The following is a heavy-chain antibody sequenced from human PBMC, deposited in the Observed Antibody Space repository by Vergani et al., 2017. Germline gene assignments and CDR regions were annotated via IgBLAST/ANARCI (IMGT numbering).Heavy chain of an antibody. CDR1: GASIRSSNYY. V-gene: IGHV4-39*01. J-gene: IGHJ5*02. CDR3: ARHSXVEWLVKLGWIDP. D-gene: IGHD6-19*01. Sequence: QLQLQESGPGLVQPSATLSLTCSVSGASIRSSNYYWGWIRQPPGKVLEWIASIYYSGSPYYNPSLKSRVTISVDTSKNQFSLKLSSVTAADTAVYFCARHSXVEWLVKLGWIDPWGQGILVTVSS. CDR2: IYYSGSP.